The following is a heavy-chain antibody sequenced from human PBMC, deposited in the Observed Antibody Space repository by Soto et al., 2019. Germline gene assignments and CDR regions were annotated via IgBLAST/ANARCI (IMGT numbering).Heavy chain of an antibody. CDR3: ARGPSSLTRFGY. CDR1: GFTFGSYA. Sequence: GGSLRLSCAASGFTFGSYAMHWVRQAPGKGLEWVAVISYDGSNKYYADSVKGRFTISRDNSKNTLYLQMNSLRAEDTAVYYCARGPSSLTRFGYWGQGTLVTVSS. D-gene: IGHD2-2*01. J-gene: IGHJ4*02. CDR2: ISYDGSNK. V-gene: IGHV3-30-3*01.